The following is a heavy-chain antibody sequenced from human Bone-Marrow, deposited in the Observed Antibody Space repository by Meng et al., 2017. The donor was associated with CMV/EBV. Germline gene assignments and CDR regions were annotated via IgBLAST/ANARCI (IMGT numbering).Heavy chain of an antibody. CDR1: GGSISSYY. Sequence: GSLRLSCTVPGGSISSYYWSWIRQPPGKGLEWIGYIYYSGSTNYNPSLKSRVTISVDTSKNRFSLKLSSVTAADTAVYYCARVGSGWYGGWFDTWGQGTLVTVSS. J-gene: IGHJ5*02. CDR2: IYYSGST. V-gene: IGHV4-59*01. CDR3: ARVGSGWYGGWFDT. D-gene: IGHD6-19*01.